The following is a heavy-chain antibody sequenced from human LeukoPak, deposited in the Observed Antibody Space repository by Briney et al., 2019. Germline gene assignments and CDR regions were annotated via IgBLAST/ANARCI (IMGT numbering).Heavy chain of an antibody. CDR3: ARSATGGILTGYRSDY. D-gene: IGHD3-9*01. CDR2: ISGSGGST. J-gene: IGHJ4*02. Sequence: PGGSLRLSCAASGFTFSSYAMSWVRQAPGKGLEWVSAISGSGGSTYYADSVKGRFTISRDNSKNTLYLQMNSLRAEDTAVYYCARSATGGILTGYRSDYWGQGTLVTVSS. CDR1: GFTFSSYA. V-gene: IGHV3-23*01.